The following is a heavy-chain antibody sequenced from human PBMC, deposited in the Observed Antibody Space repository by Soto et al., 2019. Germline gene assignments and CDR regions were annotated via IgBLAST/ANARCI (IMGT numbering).Heavy chain of an antibody. V-gene: IGHV3-21*01. CDR3: ARDEMGSGYFDL. CDR2: ISSSSSYI. D-gene: IGHD6-19*01. CDR1: GFTFSSYS. J-gene: IGHJ2*01. Sequence: GGSLRLSCAASGFTFSSYSMNWVRQAPGKGLEWVSSISSSSSYIYYADSVKGRFTISRDNAKNSLYLQMNSLRAEDTAVYYCARDEMGSGYFDLWGRGTLVTVSS.